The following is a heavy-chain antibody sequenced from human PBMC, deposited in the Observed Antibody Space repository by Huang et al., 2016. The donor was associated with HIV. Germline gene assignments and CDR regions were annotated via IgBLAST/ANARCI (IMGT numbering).Heavy chain of an antibody. V-gene: IGHV1-18*01. D-gene: IGHD3-22*01. J-gene: IGHJ3*01. CDR2: IDRDSRDT. Sequence: QVQLVQSGGEVKQPGASVRVSCKASGYDFGSYGMSWVRQAPGQGLEGRGWIDRDSRDTRTAQKFQGRVTMTTDRSATTTYMELRSLRYDDTAVYYCAIDTYYTDIWKRNDASFLWGQGTMITVYS. CDR3: AIDTYYTDIWKRNDASFL. CDR1: GYDFGSYG.